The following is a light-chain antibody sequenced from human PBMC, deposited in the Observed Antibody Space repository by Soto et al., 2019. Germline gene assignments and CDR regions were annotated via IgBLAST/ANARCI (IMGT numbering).Light chain of an antibody. J-gene: IGKJ3*01. Sequence: EIVLTQSPGTLSLSPGERATLSCRTSQSVSDNYLAWYQQKPGQAPRLLIYGASSRATGIPDRFSGSGSGTDFTLTISRLEPEDFAVYYCQHYGRSPGLFTFGPGTKVDI. CDR3: QHYGRSPGLFT. CDR1: QSVSDNY. V-gene: IGKV3-20*01. CDR2: GAS.